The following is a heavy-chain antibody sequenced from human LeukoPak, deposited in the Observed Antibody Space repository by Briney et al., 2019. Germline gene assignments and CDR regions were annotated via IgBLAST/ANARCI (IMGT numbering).Heavy chain of an antibody. Sequence: ASVKVSCKASGGTFSSYAISWVRQAPGQGLEWMGGIIPIFGTANYAQKFQGRVTITTDESTSTAYMELSSLRSEDTAVYYCARGESTTNYYYYYMDVWGKGTTVTVSS. V-gene: IGHV1-69*05. D-gene: IGHD3-10*01. CDR3: ARGESTTNYYYYYMDV. J-gene: IGHJ6*03. CDR1: GGTFSSYA. CDR2: IIPIFGTA.